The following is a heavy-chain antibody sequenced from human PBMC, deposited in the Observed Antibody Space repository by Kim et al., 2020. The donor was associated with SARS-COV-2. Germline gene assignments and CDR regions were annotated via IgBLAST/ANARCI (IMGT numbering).Heavy chain of an antibody. CDR3: ARGRTLTEGCTNGVCYLGAFDI. J-gene: IGHJ3*02. CDR1: GFTFSSYW. D-gene: IGHD2-8*01. CDR2: IKQDGSEK. Sequence: GGSLRLSCAASGFTFSSYWMSWVRQAPGKGLEWVANIKQDGSEKYYVDSVKGRFTISRDNAKNSLYLQMNSLRAEDTAVYYCARGRTLTEGCTNGVCYLGAFDIWGEGTMVTVSS. V-gene: IGHV3-7*01.